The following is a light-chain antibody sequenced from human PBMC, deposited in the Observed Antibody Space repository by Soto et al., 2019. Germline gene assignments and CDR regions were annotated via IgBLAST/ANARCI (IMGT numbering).Light chain of an antibody. V-gene: IGKV3-11*01. CDR2: DAS. CDR3: PQRSSWPLP. CDR1: QSVSSS. Sequence: EIVLTQSPATLSLSPGETATLSCRASQSVSSSLAWYQQKPGQTPRLLIYDASNRATGIPARFSGSGSGTDFTLTVSSLDPEDSAVYYWPQRSSWPLPFGGGTKVEIK. J-gene: IGKJ4*01.